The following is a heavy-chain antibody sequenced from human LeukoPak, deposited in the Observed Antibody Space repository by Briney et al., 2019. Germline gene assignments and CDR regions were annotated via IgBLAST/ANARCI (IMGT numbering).Heavy chain of an antibody. CDR1: GFTFSSYW. CDR2: IKQDGSEK. D-gene: IGHD3-9*01. J-gene: IGHJ3*02. CDR3: ARTRYDILTGYSDDAFDI. Sequence: GGSLRLSCAASGFTFSSYWMSWVRQAPGKGLEWVANIKQDGSEKYYVDSVKGRFTISRDNAKNSLYLQMNSLRAEDTAVYYCARTRYDILTGYSDDAFDIWGQGTMVTVSS. V-gene: IGHV3-7*01.